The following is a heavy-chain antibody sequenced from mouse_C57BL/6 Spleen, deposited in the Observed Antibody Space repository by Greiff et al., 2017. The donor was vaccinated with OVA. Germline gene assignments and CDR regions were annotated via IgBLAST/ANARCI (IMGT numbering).Heavy chain of an antibody. CDR3: AREYGSPYYAMDY. D-gene: IGHD1-1*01. CDR1: GSTFPSYW. V-gene: IGHV1-52*01. J-gene: IGHJ4*01. Sequence: VQLQQPGAELVRPGSSVKLSCKASGSTFPSYWMHWVTQRPIQGLAWIGNIAPSDSETHYTQKFKDKGTLTVDKSSSTAYMQLSSLTSEDSAVYYCAREYGSPYYAMDYWGQGTSVTVSS. CDR2: IAPSDSET.